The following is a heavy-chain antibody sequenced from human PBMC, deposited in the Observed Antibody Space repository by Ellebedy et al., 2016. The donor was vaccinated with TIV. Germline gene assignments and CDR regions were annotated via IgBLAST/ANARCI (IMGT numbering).Heavy chain of an antibody. V-gene: IGHV3-74*01. CDR1: GFTFSSYW. D-gene: IGHD3-22*01. CDR3: ARASYYYDSSGYYPFYFDY. J-gene: IGHJ4*02. CDR2: INSDGSST. Sequence: GGSLRLSXAASGFTFSSYWMHWVRQAPGKGLVWVSRINSDGSSTSYADSVKGRFTISRDNAKNTLYLQMNSLRAEDTAVYYCARASYYYDSSGYYPFYFDYWGQGTLVTVSS.